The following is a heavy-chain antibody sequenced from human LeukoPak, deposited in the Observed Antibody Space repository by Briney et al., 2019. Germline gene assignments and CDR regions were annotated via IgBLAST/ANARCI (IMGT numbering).Heavy chain of an antibody. CDR2: ISSSGSTI. CDR3: AKDREGMTTVSNFDY. V-gene: IGHV3-11*01. CDR1: GFTFSDYY. D-gene: IGHD4-17*01. J-gene: IGHJ4*02. Sequence: GGSLRLSCAASGFTFSDYYMSWIRQAPGKGLEWVSYISSSGSTIYYADSVKGRFTISRDNAKNSLYLQMNSLRAEDTAVYYCAKDREGMTTVSNFDYWGQGTLVTVSS.